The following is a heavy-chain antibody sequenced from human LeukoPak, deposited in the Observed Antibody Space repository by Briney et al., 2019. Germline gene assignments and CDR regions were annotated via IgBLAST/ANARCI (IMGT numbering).Heavy chain of an antibody. J-gene: IGHJ4*02. CDR1: GYTFTGYY. V-gene: IGHV1-2*06. Sequence: ASVKVSCKASGYTFTGYYMHWVRQAPGQGLEWMGRINPNSGGTNYAQKFQGRVTMTRDTSISTAYMELSRLRSDDTAVYYCARVVSGPAVAVFDYWGRGTLVTVSS. D-gene: IGHD6-19*01. CDR2: INPNSGGT. CDR3: ARVVSGPAVAVFDY.